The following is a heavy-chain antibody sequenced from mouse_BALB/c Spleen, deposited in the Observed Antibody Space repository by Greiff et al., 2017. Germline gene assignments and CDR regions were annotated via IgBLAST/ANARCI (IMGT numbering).Heavy chain of an antibody. D-gene: IGHD2-4*01. J-gene: IGHJ4*01. CDR1: GFTFSNYW. CDR3: TRATMITRDAMDY. V-gene: IGHV6-6*02. CDR2: IRLKSNNYAT. Sequence: EVKLVESGGGLVQPGGSMKLSCVASGFTFSNYWMNWVRQSPEKGLEWVAEIRLKSNNYATHYAESVKGRFTISRDDSKSSVYLQMNNLRAEDTGIYYCTRATMITRDAMDYWGQGTSVTVSS.